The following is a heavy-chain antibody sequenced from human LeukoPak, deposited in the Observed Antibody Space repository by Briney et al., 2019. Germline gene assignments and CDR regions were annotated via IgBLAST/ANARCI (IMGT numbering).Heavy chain of an antibody. V-gene: IGHV3-30*18. CDR2: ISYDGSNK. CDR3: AKDLVGTMVRGVLGGYDY. J-gene: IGHJ4*02. CDR1: GFTFSSYG. Sequence: PGGSLRLSCAASGFTFSSYGMHWVRQAPGKGLEWVAVISYDGSNKYYADSVKGRFTISRDNSKNTLYLQMNSLRAEDTAVYYCAKDLVGTMVRGVLGGYDYWGQGTLVTVSS. D-gene: IGHD3-10*01.